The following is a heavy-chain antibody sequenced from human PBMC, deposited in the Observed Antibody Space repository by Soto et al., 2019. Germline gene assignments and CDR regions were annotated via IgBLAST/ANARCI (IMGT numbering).Heavy chain of an antibody. D-gene: IGHD6-19*01. CDR2: IYYSGST. Sequence: SETLSLTCTVSGGSISSSSYYWGWIRQPPGKGLEWIGSIYYSGSTNYNPSLKSRVTISVDTSKNQFSLRLSSVTAADTAVYYCASSYSSGWYWLDPWGQGTLVTVSS. J-gene: IGHJ5*02. V-gene: IGHV4-39*07. CDR3: ASSYSSGWYWLDP. CDR1: GGSISSSSYY.